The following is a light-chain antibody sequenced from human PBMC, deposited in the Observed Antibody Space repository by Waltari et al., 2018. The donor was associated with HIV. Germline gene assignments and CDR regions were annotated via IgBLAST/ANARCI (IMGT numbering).Light chain of an antibody. CDR2: DAT. Sequence: QSTLTQPPSASGSSGQPVTISCTGTRSDAGGYHYVSWYQQHPGKAPKLMIYDATKRPSGVPDRFSGSKSGNTASLTVSGLQAEDEADYYCSSYAGSNNFVFGTGTKVTVL. V-gene: IGLV2-8*01. CDR1: RSDAGGYHY. J-gene: IGLJ1*01. CDR3: SSYAGSNNFV.